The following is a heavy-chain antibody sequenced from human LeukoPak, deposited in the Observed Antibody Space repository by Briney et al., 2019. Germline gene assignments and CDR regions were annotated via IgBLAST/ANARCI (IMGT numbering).Heavy chain of an antibody. CDR2: IIPIFGTA. V-gene: IGHV1-69*01. D-gene: IGHD1-1*01. Sequence: SVKVSCKASGGTFSSYAISWVRQAPGQGLERMGGIIPIFGTANYAQKFQGRVTITADESTSTAYMELSSLRSEDTAVYYCASYNWNYYLLIYFDYWGQGTLVTVSS. J-gene: IGHJ4*02. CDR3: ASYNWNYYLLIYFDY. CDR1: GGTFSSYA.